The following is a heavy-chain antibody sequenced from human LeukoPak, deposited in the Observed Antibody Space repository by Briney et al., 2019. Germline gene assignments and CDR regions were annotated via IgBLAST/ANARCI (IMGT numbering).Heavy chain of an antibody. V-gene: IGHV3-30*04. CDR1: GFTLSDYA. J-gene: IGHJ4*02. Sequence: GGSLRLSCAASGFTLSDYAMHWVRQAPGKGLEWVAIISYDGTNKYYGDSVKGRFTISRDNSKNTLYLQMNSLSTEDTAVYYCARDDYWGQGTLVTVSS. CDR3: ARDDY. CDR2: ISYDGTNK.